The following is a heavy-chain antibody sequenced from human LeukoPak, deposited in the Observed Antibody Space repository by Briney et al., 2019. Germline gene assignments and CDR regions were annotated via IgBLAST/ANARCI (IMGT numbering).Heavy chain of an antibody. V-gene: IGHV3-7*01. D-gene: IGHD3-10*01. CDR3: ARRGLRSQSGKPYYGSDV. CDR2: IKQDGSEK. J-gene: IGHJ6*02. CDR1: EFTFSNYW. Sequence: GGSLRLSCAASEFTFSNYWMSWVRQAPGKGLDWVANIKQDGSEKQYVESVKGRFTISRDNAKNSLYLQTNSLRAEDTAVYYCARRGLRSQSGKPYYGSDVWGQGTTVTVSS.